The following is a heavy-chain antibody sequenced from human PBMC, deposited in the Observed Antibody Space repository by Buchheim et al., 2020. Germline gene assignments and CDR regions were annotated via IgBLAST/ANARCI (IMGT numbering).Heavy chain of an antibody. V-gene: IGHV4-34*01. CDR2: INHSGST. J-gene: IGHJ4*02. Sequence: QVQLQQWGAGLLKPSETLSLTCAVYGGSFSGYYWSWIRQPPGKGLGWIGEINHSGSTNYNPSLKSRVTISVDTSKNQFSLKLSSVTAADTAVYYCASVPGGNSDYYFDYWGQGTL. D-gene: IGHD4-23*01. CDR3: ASVPGGNSDYYFDY. CDR1: GGSFSGYY.